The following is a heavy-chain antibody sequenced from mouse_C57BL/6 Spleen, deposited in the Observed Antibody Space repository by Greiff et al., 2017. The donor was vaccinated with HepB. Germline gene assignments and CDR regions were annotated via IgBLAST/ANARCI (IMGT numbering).Heavy chain of an antibody. J-gene: IGHJ4*01. Sequence: EVQLQQSGPELVKPGASVKISCKASGYTFTDYYMNWVKQSHGKSLEWIGDINPNNGGTSYNQKFKGKATLTVDKSSSTAYMELRSLTSEDSAVYYCARGETAQATFSYAMDYWGQGTSVTVSS. V-gene: IGHV1-26*01. CDR2: INPNNGGT. CDR1: GYTFTDYY. D-gene: IGHD3-2*02. CDR3: ARGETAQATFSYAMDY.